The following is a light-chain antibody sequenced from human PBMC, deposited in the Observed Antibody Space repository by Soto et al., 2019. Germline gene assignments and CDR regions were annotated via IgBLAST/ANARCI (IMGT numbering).Light chain of an antibody. Sequence: EIVLTQSPATLSLSPGERATLSCRASQSVSSYLAWYQQKPGRAPRLLIYAAATRATGVPARFSGSGSGADFTLTINSLQSEDFAVYYCQMYNNWVGTFGGGTKVHIK. V-gene: IGKV3-15*01. CDR2: AAA. CDR3: QMYNNWVGT. J-gene: IGKJ4*01. CDR1: QSVSSY.